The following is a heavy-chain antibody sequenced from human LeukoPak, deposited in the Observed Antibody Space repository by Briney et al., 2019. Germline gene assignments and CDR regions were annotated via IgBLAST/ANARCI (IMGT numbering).Heavy chain of an antibody. D-gene: IGHD3-3*01. CDR2: ISAYNGNT. V-gene: IGHV1-18*01. Sequence: ASVKVSCKASGYTFTSYGISWVRQAPGQGLEWMGWISAYNGNTNYAQKLQGRATMTTDTSTSTAYMELRSLRSDDTAVYYCARGYYDFWSGYYTSYYFDYWGQGTLVTVSS. CDR1: GYTFTSYG. J-gene: IGHJ4*02. CDR3: ARGYYDFWSGYYTSYYFDY.